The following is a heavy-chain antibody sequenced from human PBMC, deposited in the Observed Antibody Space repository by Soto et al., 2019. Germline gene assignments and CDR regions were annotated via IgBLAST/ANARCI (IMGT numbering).Heavy chain of an antibody. CDR1: GFTFSYYS. D-gene: IGHD2-15*01. V-gene: IGHV3-48*02. CDR3: ARDGVANGPYLDY. J-gene: IGHJ4*02. CDR2: ISGAGSTT. Sequence: EVQLAESGGGLVQPGGSLRLSCAASGFTFSYYSMNWVRQAPGKGLEWVSYISGAGSTTYYADSVKGRFTISRDNAKNSLYLQMNSLRDGDTAVYYCARDGVANGPYLDYWGQGTMVTVSS.